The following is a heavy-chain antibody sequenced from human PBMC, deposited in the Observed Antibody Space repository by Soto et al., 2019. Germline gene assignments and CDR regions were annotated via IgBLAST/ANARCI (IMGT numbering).Heavy chain of an antibody. V-gene: IGHV4-59*08. Sequence: QVQLQESGPGLVKPSENLSLSCTVSGGSISSYYWSWFRQSPGKRMEWIGYVHHSWGSSYNPSLPSRVAISLHTSKSQFSLKVTSVTATDTAVYYCARQGFGPLHGLVDVWGQGTTVTVSS. CDR1: GGSISSYY. D-gene: IGHD3-10*01. CDR2: VHHSWGS. CDR3: ARQGFGPLHGLVDV. J-gene: IGHJ6*02.